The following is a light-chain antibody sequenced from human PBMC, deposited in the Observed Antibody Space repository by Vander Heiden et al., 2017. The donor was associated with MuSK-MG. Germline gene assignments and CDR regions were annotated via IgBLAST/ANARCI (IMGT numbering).Light chain of an antibody. CDR3: NSRDSSESRLGI. J-gene: IGLJ1*01. CDR2: GKN. V-gene: IGLV3-19*01. CDR1: SLRSFF. Sequence: SAELTQDPAVSVALGQTVRITCQGDSLRSFFASWYQQKPGQAPVLIIYGKNNRPSGIPDRFSASSSGNTASLTITGAQAEDEADYYCNSRDSSESRLGIFGAGTKVTVL.